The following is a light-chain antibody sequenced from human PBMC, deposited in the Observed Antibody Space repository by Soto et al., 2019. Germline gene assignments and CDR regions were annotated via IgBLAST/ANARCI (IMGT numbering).Light chain of an antibody. J-gene: IGLJ2*01. CDR1: SSNIGSHT. CDR2: SNT. CDR3: AAWDDSLNGVV. V-gene: IGLV1-44*01. Sequence: QSVLTQPPSASGTPGQTIAMSCSGGSSNIGSHTVNWYQQLPGTAPRLLIYSNTQRPSGVPDRFSGSKSGTSASLAISGLQSEYEDDYYCAAWDDSLNGVVFGGGTKITVL.